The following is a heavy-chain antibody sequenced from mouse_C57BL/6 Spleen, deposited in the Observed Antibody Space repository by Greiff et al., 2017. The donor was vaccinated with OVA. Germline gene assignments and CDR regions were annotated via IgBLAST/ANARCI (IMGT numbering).Heavy chain of an antibody. V-gene: IGHV5-4*01. CDR2: ISDGGSYT. Sequence: EVKLMESGGGLVKPGGSLKLSCAASGFTFSSYAMSWVRQTPEKRLEWVATISDGGSYTYYPDNVKGRITISRDNAKNNLYLQMSHLKSEDTAMYYCARDHLGHFDYWGQGTTLTVSS. CDR1: GFTFSSYA. J-gene: IGHJ2*01. CDR3: ARDHLGHFDY. D-gene: IGHD4-1*01.